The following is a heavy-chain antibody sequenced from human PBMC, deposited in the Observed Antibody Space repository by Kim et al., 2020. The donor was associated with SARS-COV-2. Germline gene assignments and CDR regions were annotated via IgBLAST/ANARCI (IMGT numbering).Heavy chain of an antibody. D-gene: IGHD1-1*01. CDR1: GFSLSSYW. CDR2: IKQDGSEK. CDR3: ARERGGYDFDY. J-gene: IGHJ4*02. Sequence: GGSLRLSCVASGFSLSSYWMSWVRQAPGKGLEWVANIKQDGSEKYYVDSVKGRFTISRDNAKNSLYLQMNSLRAEDTAVYYCARERGGYDFDYWGQGTLVTVSS. V-gene: IGHV3-7*03.